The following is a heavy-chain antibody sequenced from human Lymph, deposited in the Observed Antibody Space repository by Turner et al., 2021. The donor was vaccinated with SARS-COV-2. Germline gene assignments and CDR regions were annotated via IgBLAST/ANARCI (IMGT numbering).Heavy chain of an antibody. CDR2: ISSSGSTI. J-gene: IGHJ6*02. D-gene: IGHD6-6*01. CDR3: ARGALEYSSYFYYYGMDV. Sequence: EVQLVESGGGLVQPGGPLRLSCSASGFTLSSYEMNWVRQAPGKGLEWVSYISSSGSTIYYADSVKGRFTISRDNAKNSLYLQMNSLRAEDTAVYYCARGALEYSSYFYYYGMDVWGQGTTVTVSS. CDR1: GFTLSSYE. V-gene: IGHV3-48*03.